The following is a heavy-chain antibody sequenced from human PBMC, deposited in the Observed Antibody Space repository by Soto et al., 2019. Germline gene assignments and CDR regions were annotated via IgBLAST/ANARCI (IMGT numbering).Heavy chain of an antibody. CDR2: ISWNSGGI. CDR3: AKSVTTVAGTSWFDP. V-gene: IGHV3-9*01. D-gene: IGHD6-19*01. CDR1: GFTFDDYA. Sequence: EVQLVESGGGLVQPGRSLRLSCAASGFTFDDYAMHWVRQAPGKGLEWVSGISWNSGGIGYADSVKGRFTISRDNAKNSLYLQMNSLRAEATALYYCAKSVTTVAGTSWFDPWGQGTLVTVSS. J-gene: IGHJ5*02.